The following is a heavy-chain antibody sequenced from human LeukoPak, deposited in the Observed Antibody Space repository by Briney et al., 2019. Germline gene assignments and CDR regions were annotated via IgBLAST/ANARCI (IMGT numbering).Heavy chain of an antibody. CDR1: GFTFSSYA. V-gene: IGHV3-53*04. D-gene: IGHD3-22*01. Sequence: PGGSLRLSCAASGFTFSSYAMSWVRQAPGKGLEWVSVIYSGGSTYYADSVKGRFTISRHNSKNTLYLQMNSLRAEDTAVYYCARARGIRYYYDSSGYYLDYWGQGTLVTVSS. CDR2: IYSGGST. J-gene: IGHJ4*02. CDR3: ARARGIRYYYDSSGYYLDY.